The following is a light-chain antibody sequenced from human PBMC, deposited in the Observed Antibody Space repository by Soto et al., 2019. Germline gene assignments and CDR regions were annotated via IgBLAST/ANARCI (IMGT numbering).Light chain of an antibody. CDR3: LSYADTAYV. V-gene: IGLV2-8*01. J-gene: IGLJ1*01. CDR1: SSDVGGYNY. CDR2: EVS. Sequence: QSVLTRPPSASGSPVQSVTISCAGTSSDVGGYNYVSWYQQYPGKVPKLMIYEVSERPSGVPDRFSGSKSGNTAFLTVSGLQAEDEADYYCLSYADTAYVFGTGTKLTVL.